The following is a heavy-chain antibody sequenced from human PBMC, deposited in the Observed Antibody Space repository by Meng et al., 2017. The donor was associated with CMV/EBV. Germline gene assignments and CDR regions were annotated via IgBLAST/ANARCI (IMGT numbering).Heavy chain of an antibody. CDR1: GFTFSSYS. Sequence: GESLKISCAASGFTFSSYSMNWVRQAPGKGLERVSSISSSSSYIYYADSVKGRFTISRDNAKNSLYLQMNSLRAEDTAVYYCARGDRIVVVPAAIQKVTYYYYYGMDVWGQGTTVTVSS. D-gene: IGHD2-2*02. CDR3: ARGDRIVVVPAAIQKVTYYYYYGMDV. V-gene: IGHV3-21*01. J-gene: IGHJ6*02. CDR2: ISSSSSYI.